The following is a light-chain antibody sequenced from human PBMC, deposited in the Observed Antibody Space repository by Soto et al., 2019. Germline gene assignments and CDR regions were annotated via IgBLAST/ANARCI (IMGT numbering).Light chain of an antibody. Sequence: DIQMTQSPSTLSASVGDRVTITCRASQSVSSWLAWYQQKPGKAPKLLIYKASSLGSGVPSTFSGSGSGTEFTLTIISLQPDDFATYYCQQYTNYSLTFGGGTKVEIK. CDR3: QQYTNYSLT. J-gene: IGKJ4*01. CDR2: KAS. CDR1: QSVSSW. V-gene: IGKV1-5*03.